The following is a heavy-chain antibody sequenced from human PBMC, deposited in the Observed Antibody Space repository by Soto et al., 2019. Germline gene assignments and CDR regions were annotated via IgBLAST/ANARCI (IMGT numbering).Heavy chain of an antibody. CDR3: VREGGDLRGSGVFDY. CDR2: ISRGGSSI. Sequence: EPQLVESGGGLVQPGGSLRLSCAASGFTFSFYTMNWVRQTPGKGLEWLAYISRGGSSIYYADSVKGRFTVSRDNANNSLSLKLNSLRREDTVVYYCVREGGDLRGSGVFDYWGQGTLVTVSS. J-gene: IGHJ4*02. CDR1: GFTFSFYT. V-gene: IGHV3-48*01. D-gene: IGHD6-19*01.